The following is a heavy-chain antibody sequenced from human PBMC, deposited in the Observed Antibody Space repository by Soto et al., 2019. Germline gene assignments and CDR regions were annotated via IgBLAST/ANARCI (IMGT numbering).Heavy chain of an antibody. V-gene: IGHV1-69*13. J-gene: IGHJ6*02. CDR1: GGTFSSYA. D-gene: IGHD6-13*01. CDR2: IIPIFGTA. Sequence: VKVSCKASGGTFSSYAISWVRQAPGQGLEWMGGIIPIFGTANYAQKFQGRVTITADESTSTAYMELSSLRSEDTAVYYCGNIAAAGTALNYYYYYGMAVRGQGTTVTVSS. CDR3: GNIAAAGTALNYYYYYGMAV.